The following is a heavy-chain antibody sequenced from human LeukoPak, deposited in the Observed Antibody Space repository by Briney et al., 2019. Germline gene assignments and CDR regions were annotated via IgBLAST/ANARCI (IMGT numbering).Heavy chain of an antibody. CDR3: ARVGHSKDAFDI. D-gene: IGHD5-18*01. Sequence: PSETLSLTCTVSGGSISSYYWTWIRQPPGKGLEWIGYIYYSGSTNYNPSLKSRVTISVDTSKNQFSLKLSSVTAADTAVYYCARVGHSKDAFDIWGQGTMVTVSS. CDR2: IYYSGST. J-gene: IGHJ3*02. V-gene: IGHV4-59*01. CDR1: GGSISSYY.